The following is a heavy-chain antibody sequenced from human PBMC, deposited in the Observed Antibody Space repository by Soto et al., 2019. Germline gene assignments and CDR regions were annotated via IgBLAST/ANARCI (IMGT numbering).Heavy chain of an antibody. CDR1: GFTVSSHY. D-gene: IGHD5-12*01. CDR2: IYSGGST. V-gene: IGHV3-53*02. J-gene: IGHJ6*02. Sequence: EVQLVETGGGLIQPGGSLRLSCAASGFTVSSHYMSWVRQAPGTGLEWVSVIYSGGSTYYADSVKGRFTISRDNSKNTLYLQMNSLRAEDTAVYYCARDQVDIVARRPIGMDVWGQGTTVTVSS. CDR3: ARDQVDIVARRPIGMDV.